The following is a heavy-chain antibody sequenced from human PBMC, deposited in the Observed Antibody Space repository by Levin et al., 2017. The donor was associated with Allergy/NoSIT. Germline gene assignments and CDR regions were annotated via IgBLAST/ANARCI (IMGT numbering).Heavy chain of an antibody. CDR2: IKSKTDGGTT. CDR3: TTCSGYNLYY. D-gene: IGHD5-12*01. V-gene: IGHV3-15*01. J-gene: IGHJ4*02. CDR1: GFTFSNAW. Sequence: GESLKISCAASGFTFSNAWMSWVRQAPGKGLEWVGRIKSKTDGGTTDYAAPVKGRFTISRDDSKNTLYLQMNSLKTEDTAVYYCTTCSGYNLYYWGQGTLVTVSS.